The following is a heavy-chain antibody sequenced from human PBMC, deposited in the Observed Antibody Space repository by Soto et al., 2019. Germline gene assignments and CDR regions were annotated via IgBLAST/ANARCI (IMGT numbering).Heavy chain of an antibody. CDR2: IYYSGST. D-gene: IGHD3-22*01. J-gene: IGHJ5*02. Sequence: PSETLSLTCTVSGGSISSYYWSWIRQPPGKGLEWIGYIYYSGSTNYNPSLKSRVTISVDTSKNQFSLKLSSATAADTAVYYCARAPRYDDSSGYPQLNWFDPWGQGTLVTVSS. V-gene: IGHV4-59*01. CDR3: ARAPRYDDSSGYPQLNWFDP. CDR1: GGSISSYY.